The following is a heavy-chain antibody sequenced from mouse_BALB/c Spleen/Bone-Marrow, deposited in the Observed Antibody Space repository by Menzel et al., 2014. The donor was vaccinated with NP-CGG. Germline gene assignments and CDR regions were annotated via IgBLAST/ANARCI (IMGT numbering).Heavy chain of an antibody. CDR3: AREDIITAYFDY. Sequence: VKLVESAAELARPGASVKMSCKASGYTFTSYTMQWVKQRPGQGLEWIGYIDPSNTYTDYNQKFRDKTTLTADKSSSTAYMQLTSLTSEDSAVYYCAREDIITAYFDYWSQGTTLTVSS. J-gene: IGHJ2*01. CDR1: GYTFTSYT. CDR2: IDPSNTYT. D-gene: IGHD1-1*01. V-gene: IGHV1-4*02.